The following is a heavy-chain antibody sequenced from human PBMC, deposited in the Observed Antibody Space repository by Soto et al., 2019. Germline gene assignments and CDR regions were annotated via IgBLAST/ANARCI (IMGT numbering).Heavy chain of an antibody. CDR3: ARLPRTTTSGSGTDF. Sequence: QLQLQESGPGLVKPSETLSLTCTVSGGSISGDYWGWIRQPPGKGLEWIATIYYSGRTFYNPSLESRVTIYADTSRDQFSLKLTSVTAADTAVYYCARLPRTTTSGSGTDFWGQGTLVTVSS. D-gene: IGHD3-10*01. CDR1: GGSISGDY. CDR2: IYYSGRT. V-gene: IGHV4-39*01. J-gene: IGHJ4*02.